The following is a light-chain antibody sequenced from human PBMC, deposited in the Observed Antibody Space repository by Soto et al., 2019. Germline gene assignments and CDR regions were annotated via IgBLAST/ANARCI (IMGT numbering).Light chain of an antibody. CDR1: SSNIGNNG. J-gene: IGLJ2*01. CDR3: AAWDDSLSGPV. V-gene: IGLV1-36*01. CDR2: YDD. Sequence: QAVVTQPPSVSEAPRQRVTISCSGSSSNIGNNGVNWYQQLPGKAPKLLIYYDDLLPSGVSDRFSGSKSGTSASLAISGLQSEDEADYYCAAWDDSLSGPVFGGGTKVTVL.